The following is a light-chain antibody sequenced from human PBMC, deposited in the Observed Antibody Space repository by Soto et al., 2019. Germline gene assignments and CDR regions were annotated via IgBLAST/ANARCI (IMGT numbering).Light chain of an antibody. Sequence: DIQMTQSPSSVSASVGDRVTITCRASQDIRRWVAWYQQKPGRAPKLLIFGATTLRSGDTSRFSGSGSGTDFTLTISGLQPEDFATYYCQQANNFPITFGHGTRLEIK. CDR2: GAT. CDR1: QDIRRW. CDR3: QQANNFPIT. J-gene: IGKJ5*01. V-gene: IGKV1-12*01.